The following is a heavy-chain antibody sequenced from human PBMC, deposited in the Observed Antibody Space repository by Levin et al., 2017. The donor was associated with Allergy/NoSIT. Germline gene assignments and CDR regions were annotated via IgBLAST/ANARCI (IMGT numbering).Heavy chain of an antibody. CDR3: ARDWNWGYYFDY. CDR2: TSYDGRNK. J-gene: IGHJ4*02. V-gene: IGHV3-30*04. Sequence: SGGSLRLSCAASGFTFSSYAMHWVRQAPGKGLEWVAVTSYDGRNKYYADSVKGRFTISRDNSKNTLYLQMNSLRAEDTAVYYCARDWNWGYYFDYWGQGTLVTVSS. CDR1: GFTFSSYA. D-gene: IGHD7-27*01.